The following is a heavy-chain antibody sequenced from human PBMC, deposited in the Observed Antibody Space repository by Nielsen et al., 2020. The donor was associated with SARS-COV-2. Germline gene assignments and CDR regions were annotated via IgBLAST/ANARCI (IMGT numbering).Heavy chain of an antibody. CDR2: IYYSGST. CDR3: ARPFPYSGYDSGEATDY. Sequence: SETLSLTCTVSGGSISSSSYYWGWIRQPPGKGLEWIGSIYYSGSTYYNPSLKSRVTISVDTSKNQFSLKLSSVTAADTAVYYCARPFPYSGYDSGEATDYWGQGTLVTVSS. V-gene: IGHV4-39*01. CDR1: GGSISSSSYY. J-gene: IGHJ4*02. D-gene: IGHD5-12*01.